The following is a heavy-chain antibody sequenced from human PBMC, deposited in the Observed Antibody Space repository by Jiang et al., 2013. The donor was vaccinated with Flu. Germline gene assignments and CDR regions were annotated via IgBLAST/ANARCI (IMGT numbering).Heavy chain of an antibody. Sequence: GAEVKKPGSSVKVSCKASGGTFSSYAISWVRQAPGQGLEWMGWINPNSGGTNYAQKFQGRVTMTRDTSISTAYMELSRLRSDDTAVYYCARDPVFTAIPYWGQGTLVTVSS. J-gene: IGHJ4*02. CDR3: ARDPVFTAIPY. CDR1: GGTFSSYA. D-gene: IGHD2-21*02. V-gene: IGHV1-2*02. CDR2: INPNSGGT.